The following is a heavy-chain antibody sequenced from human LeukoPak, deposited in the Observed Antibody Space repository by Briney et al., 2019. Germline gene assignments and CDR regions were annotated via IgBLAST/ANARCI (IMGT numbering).Heavy chain of an antibody. V-gene: IGHV4-59*08. CDR3: VRRNYLSSRIDP. Sequence: PSETLSLTCTVSGGSISSHYWSWIRQPPGKGLEWIGYIYYSGSTNYNPSLKSRVTISVDTSKNQFSLDLTSVTAADTAVYYCVRRNYLSSRIDPWGQGTLVTVSS. J-gene: IGHJ5*02. CDR2: IYYSGST. D-gene: IGHD3-16*01. CDR1: GGSISSHY.